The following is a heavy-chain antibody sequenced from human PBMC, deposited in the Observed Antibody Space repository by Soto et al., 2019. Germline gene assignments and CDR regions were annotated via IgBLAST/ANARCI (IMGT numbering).Heavy chain of an antibody. Sequence: QVQLVQSGAEVKEPGSSVKVSCQASGGTFNSYALSWVRQAPGQGLEWMGGIIPLFRTPDYAQKFQGRVTITADESTSTAYMELSSLRSEDTAIYYCARDNGRPQLGGNYYYITDVWGQGTTITVSS. V-gene: IGHV1-69*12. CDR1: GGTFNSYA. D-gene: IGHD3-3*02. CDR2: IIPLFRTP. J-gene: IGHJ6*02. CDR3: ARDNGRPQLGGNYYYITDV.